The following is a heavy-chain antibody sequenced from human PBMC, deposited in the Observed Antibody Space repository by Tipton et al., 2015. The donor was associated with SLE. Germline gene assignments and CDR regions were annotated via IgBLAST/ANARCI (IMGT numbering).Heavy chain of an antibody. CDR3: ARDLASYYGVDV. J-gene: IGHJ6*02. CDR2: VYYSGST. V-gene: IGHV4-39*07. D-gene: IGHD3-3*02. CDR1: GDSISSSSYY. Sequence: TLSLTCIVSGDSISSSSYYWGWIRQPPGKGLEWVGTVYYSGSTNYNPSLKSRITISLDTSKNQFSLKLNSVTAADTAVYYCARDLASYYGVDVWGQGTTVTVSS.